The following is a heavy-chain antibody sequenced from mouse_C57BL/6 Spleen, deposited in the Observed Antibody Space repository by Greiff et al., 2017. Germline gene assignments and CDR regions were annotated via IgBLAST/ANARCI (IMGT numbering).Heavy chain of an antibody. CDR2: INPNYGTT. J-gene: IGHJ2*01. V-gene: IGHV1-39*01. D-gene: IGHD2-2*01. CDR3: ARAVNGYPYYFDY. Sequence: VQLQQSGPELVKPGASVKISCKASGYSFTDYNMNWVKQSHGKSLEWIGVINPNYGTTNYNQKFKGKATLTVDQSSSTAYMQLNSLTSEDSAIYYCARAVNGYPYYFDYWGQGTTLTVSS. CDR1: GYSFTDYN.